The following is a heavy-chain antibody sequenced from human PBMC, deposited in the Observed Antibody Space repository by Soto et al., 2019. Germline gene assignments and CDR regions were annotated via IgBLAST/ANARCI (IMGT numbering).Heavy chain of an antibody. J-gene: IGHJ4*02. CDR2: IYYSGSI. Sequence: QVQLQESGPGLVKPSETLSLTCTVSGDSISSLYWSWIRQPPGKGLEWIGYIYYSGSINYNPSLKRRVTLSVHPSKNQVALRLSSVTAADTAVYYCAKSIWDSSGWKTDYWGQGTLVTVSS. CDR1: GDSISSLY. CDR3: AKSIWDSSGWKTDY. V-gene: IGHV4-59*01. D-gene: IGHD6-19*01.